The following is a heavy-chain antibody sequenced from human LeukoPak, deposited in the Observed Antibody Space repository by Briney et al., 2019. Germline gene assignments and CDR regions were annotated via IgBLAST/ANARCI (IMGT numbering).Heavy chain of an antibody. J-gene: IGHJ4*02. D-gene: IGHD2-2*01. CDR3: AKTLGYCSSTSCRETDY. CDR1: GYSFSSYG. Sequence: GESLKISCKGSGYSFSSYGMHWVRQAPGKGLEWVAFIRYDGSNKYYADSVKGRFTISRDNSKNTLYLQMNSLRAEDTAVYYCAKTLGYCSSTSCRETDYWGQGTLVTVSS. V-gene: IGHV3-30*02. CDR2: IRYDGSNK.